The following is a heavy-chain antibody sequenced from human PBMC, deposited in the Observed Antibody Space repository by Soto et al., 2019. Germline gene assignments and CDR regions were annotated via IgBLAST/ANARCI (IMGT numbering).Heavy chain of an antibody. CDR2: IWYDGSNK. D-gene: IGHD2-2*01. CDR3: ASSDCISTSCYTRYYYYYGMDV. Sequence: QVQLVESGGGVVQPGRSLRLSCAASGFTFSSYGMHWVRQAPGKGLEWVAVIWYDGSNKYYADSVKGRFTISRDNSKNTLYLQMNSLRAEDTAVYYCASSDCISTSCYTRYYYYYGMDVWGQGTTVTVSS. V-gene: IGHV3-33*01. J-gene: IGHJ6*02. CDR1: GFTFSSYG.